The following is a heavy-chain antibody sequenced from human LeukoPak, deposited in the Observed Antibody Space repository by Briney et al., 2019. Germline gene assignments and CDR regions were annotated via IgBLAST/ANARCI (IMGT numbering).Heavy chain of an antibody. CDR2: ISYDGSNK. V-gene: IGHV3-30*18. J-gene: IGHJ4*02. D-gene: IGHD6-13*01. CDR1: GFTFSSYG. CDR3: AKVGRWYTFDY. Sequence: GGSLRLSCAASGFTFSSYGMHWVRQAPGKVLEWVAVISYDGSNKYYADSVKGRFTISRDNSKNTLYLQMNSLRAEDTAVYYCAKVGRWYTFDYWGQGTLVTVSS.